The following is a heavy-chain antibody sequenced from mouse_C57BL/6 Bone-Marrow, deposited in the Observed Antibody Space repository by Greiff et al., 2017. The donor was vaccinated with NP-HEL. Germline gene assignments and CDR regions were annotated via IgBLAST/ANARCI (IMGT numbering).Heavy chain of an antibody. CDR2: IDPSDSYT. D-gene: IGHD1-1*01. CDR3: AGVVYYYGRSYEYFAV. V-gene: IGHV1-50*01. CDR1: GYTFTSYW. J-gene: IGHJ1*01. Sequence: VQLQQPGAELVKPGASVKLSCKASGYTFTSYWMQWVKQRPGQGLEWIGEIDPSDSYTNYNQKFKGKATLTVDTSSSTAYMQLSSLTSEDSAVYYCAGVVYYYGRSYEYFAVWDWGTAVTV.